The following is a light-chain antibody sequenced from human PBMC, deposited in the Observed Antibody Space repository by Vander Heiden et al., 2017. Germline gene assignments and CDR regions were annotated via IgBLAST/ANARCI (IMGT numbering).Light chain of an antibody. CDR1: NSNIGTNT. Sequence: QSVLTQAPSASGTPGQGVTISCSGSNSNIGTNTVSWYQQLPGTAPKLLIDTNERRPSGVPNRFSGSKSGTSASLAISGLQSGDEADYYCATWDDSLSGPVFGGGTKLNVI. V-gene: IGLV1-44*01. J-gene: IGLJ3*02. CDR3: ATWDDSLSGPV. CDR2: TNE.